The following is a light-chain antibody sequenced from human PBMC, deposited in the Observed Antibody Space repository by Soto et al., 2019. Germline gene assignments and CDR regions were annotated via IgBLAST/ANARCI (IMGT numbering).Light chain of an antibody. CDR2: DAD. CDR1: SSDVGGYNY. V-gene: IGLV2-14*01. Sequence: QSVLTQPASVSGSPGQSITISCTGTSSDVGGYNYVSWYQQYPGKAPKLMIYDADTRPSGVSNRFSGSKSGNTASLTISGLQADDEADYYCSSYTNSNTLVFGSGTKVTVL. CDR3: SSYTNSNTLV. J-gene: IGLJ1*01.